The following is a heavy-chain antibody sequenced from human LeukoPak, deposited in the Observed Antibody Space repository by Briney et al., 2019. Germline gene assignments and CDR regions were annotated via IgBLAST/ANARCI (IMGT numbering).Heavy chain of an antibody. Sequence: SGGSLRLSCAASGFIFSNHGMTWVRQAPGKGLEWVATITGSDGTTFYRDSVRGRFTISRDNSDNALYLQMHNLRPEDTAVYYCTKFDSWGQGTLVSVSS. CDR3: TKFDS. CDR2: ITGSDGTT. CDR1: GFIFSNHG. J-gene: IGHJ4*02. V-gene: IGHV3-23*01.